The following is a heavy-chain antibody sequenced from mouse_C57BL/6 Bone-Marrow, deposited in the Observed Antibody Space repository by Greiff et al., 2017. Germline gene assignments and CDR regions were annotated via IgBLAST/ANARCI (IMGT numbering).Heavy chain of an antibody. J-gene: IGHJ4*01. CDR1: GYSFTSYY. CDR2: IYPGSGNT. Sequence: VPLQQSGPELVKPGASVKISCKASGYSFTSYYIHWVKQRPGQGLEWIGWIYPGSGNTKYNEKFKGKATLTSDTSSSTAYMQLSSLTSEDSAVYYCARGGAYYSNYGAMDYWGQGTSVTVSS. V-gene: IGHV1-66*01. CDR3: ARGGAYYSNYGAMDY. D-gene: IGHD2-5*01.